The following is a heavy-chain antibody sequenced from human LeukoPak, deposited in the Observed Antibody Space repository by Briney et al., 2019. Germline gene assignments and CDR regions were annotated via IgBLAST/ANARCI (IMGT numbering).Heavy chain of an antibody. CDR1: GFAFSSYS. D-gene: IGHD3-16*01. V-gene: IGHV3-48*01. Sequence: GGSLRLSCAASGFAFSSYSMSWVGQAPGKGLEWIAYIGSISTPIYYADSVKGRVTISRDNAKTSLFLQMNSLRAEDTSVYYCARVWGRPHWYFDLWGRGTLVTVSS. J-gene: IGHJ2*01. CDR3: ARVWGRPHWYFDL. CDR2: IGSISTPI.